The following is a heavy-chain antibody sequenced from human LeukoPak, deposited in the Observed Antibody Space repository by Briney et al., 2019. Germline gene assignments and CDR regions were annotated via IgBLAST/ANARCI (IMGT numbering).Heavy chain of an antibody. CDR3: ARDLLLWFGESPLDY. CDR1: GFTFSSYA. CDR2: ISGSGGST. J-gene: IGHJ4*02. V-gene: IGHV3-23*01. D-gene: IGHD3-10*01. Sequence: PGGSLRLSYAASGFTFSSYAMSWVRQAPGKGLEWVSAISGSGGSTYYADSVKGRFTISRDNSKNTLYLQMNSLRAEDTAVYYCARDLLLWFGESPLDYWGQGTLVTVSS.